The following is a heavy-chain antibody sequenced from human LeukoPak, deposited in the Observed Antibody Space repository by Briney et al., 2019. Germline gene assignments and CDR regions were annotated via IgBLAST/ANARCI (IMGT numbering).Heavy chain of an antibody. J-gene: IGHJ4*02. CDR1: GFTFSNYN. D-gene: IGHD1-26*01. CDR2: ISSGSSSTI. Sequence: GGSLGLSCAASGFTFSNYNMNWVRQAPGKGLEWVSFISSGSSSTIYYADSVKGRFTISRDNAKNSLYLQMNSLRDEDTAVYYCARGPLGWSDYWGQGILVTVSS. V-gene: IGHV3-48*02. CDR3: ARGPLGWSDY.